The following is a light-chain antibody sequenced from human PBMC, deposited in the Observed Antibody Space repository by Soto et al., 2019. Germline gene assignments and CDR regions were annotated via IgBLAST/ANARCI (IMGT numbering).Light chain of an antibody. Sequence: QSALTQPPSVSGSPGQSVTISCTGTSSDVGNYNRVSWYQQPPGTAPKLMISEVSNRPSGVPDRFSGSKSGNTASLTISGLQAEDEADYYCSSYTSTSTWVFGGGTKLTVL. V-gene: IGLV2-18*02. J-gene: IGLJ2*01. CDR1: SSDVGNYNR. CDR2: EVS. CDR3: SSYTSTSTWV.